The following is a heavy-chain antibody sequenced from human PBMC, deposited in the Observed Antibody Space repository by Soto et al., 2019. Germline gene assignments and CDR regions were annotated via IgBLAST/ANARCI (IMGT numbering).Heavy chain of an antibody. CDR2: ISAYNGNT. V-gene: IGHV1-18*01. CDR1: GYTFTSYG. Sequence: GASVKVSCKASGYTFTSYGISWVRQAPGQGLEWMGWISAYNGNTNYAQKLQGRATMTTDTSTSTAYMELRSLRSDDTAVYYCARDDILTGYPWRTYDYWGQGTLVTVSS. J-gene: IGHJ4*02. D-gene: IGHD3-9*01. CDR3: ARDDILTGYPWRTYDY.